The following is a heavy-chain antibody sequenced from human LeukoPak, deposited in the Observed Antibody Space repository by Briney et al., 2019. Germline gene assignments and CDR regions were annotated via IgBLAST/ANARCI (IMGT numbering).Heavy chain of an antibody. CDR1: GGSLSSYY. Sequence: SETLSLTRTVSGGSLSSYYWSWIRQPAAKGLEWIGRIYTSGSTNYKPSLKSRVTMSVDTSKNQFSLKLRSVTAEDTAVYYCARDGGRQFDYWGQGTLVTVSS. CDR2: IYTSGST. V-gene: IGHV4-4*07. D-gene: IGHD2-15*01. J-gene: IGHJ4*02. CDR3: ARDGGRQFDY.